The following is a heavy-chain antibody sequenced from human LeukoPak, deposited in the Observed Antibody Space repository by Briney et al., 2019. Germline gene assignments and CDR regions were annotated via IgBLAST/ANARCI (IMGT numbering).Heavy chain of an antibody. CDR3: ARMATSGPVFYYYYYMDV. D-gene: IGHD5-24*01. Sequence: SETLSLTCTVSGGSVTSGSYYWGWIRQPPGNGLEWIGNKFYSGNTYYNPSPKSRVPMSVDTSKNPSSLKLSSVTAADTAVYYCARMATSGPVFYYYYYMDVWGKGATVTVS. CDR1: GGSVTSGSYY. J-gene: IGHJ6*03. V-gene: IGHV4-39*01. CDR2: KFYSGNT.